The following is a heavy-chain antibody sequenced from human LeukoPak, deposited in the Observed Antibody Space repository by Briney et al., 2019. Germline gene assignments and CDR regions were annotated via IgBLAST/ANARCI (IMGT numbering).Heavy chain of an antibody. CDR1: GGSFTIYS. J-gene: IGHJ4*02. CDR2: ISPSGNT. V-gene: IGHV4-34*01. CDR3: ARDNGNFDY. Sequence: SETLSLTCAVYGGSFTIYSWTWIRQPPGKSLEWVGEISPSGNTQYNPSLKSRVTISVDTSKNQFSLKLSSVTAADTAVYYCARDNGNFDYWGQGTLVTVSS. D-gene: IGHD1-14*01.